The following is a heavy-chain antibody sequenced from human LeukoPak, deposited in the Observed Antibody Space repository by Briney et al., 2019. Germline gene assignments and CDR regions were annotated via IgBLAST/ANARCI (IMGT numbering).Heavy chain of an antibody. CDR2: INHSGST. D-gene: IGHD3-10*01. J-gene: IGHJ5*02. CDR1: GGSFSGHY. Sequence: SEILSLTCAVYGGSFSGHYWTWIRQPPGKGLEWIGEINHSGSTNYNPSLKSRVTMSVDTSKNQFSLKLSSVTAADTAVYYCARLSYLRITMVRGVIITGWFDPWGQGTLVTVSS. V-gene: IGHV4-34*01. CDR3: ARLSYLRITMVRGVIITGWFDP.